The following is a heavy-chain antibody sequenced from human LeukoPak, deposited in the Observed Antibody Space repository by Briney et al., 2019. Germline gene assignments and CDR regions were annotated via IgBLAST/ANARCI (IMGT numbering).Heavy chain of an antibody. CDR3: SRLLPSRPDFYFDY. CDR2: IYSSGTT. J-gene: IGHJ4*02. Sequence: SETLSLTCTVSGASISSDYWSWIRQPPGRRPEWIGYIYSSGTTKYHPSLQSRVTISIDTSKNQFSLKLTSMTAADTAVYFCSRLLPSRPDFYFDYWGQGTLVTVSS. D-gene: IGHD6-6*01. V-gene: IGHV4-4*09. CDR1: GASISSDY.